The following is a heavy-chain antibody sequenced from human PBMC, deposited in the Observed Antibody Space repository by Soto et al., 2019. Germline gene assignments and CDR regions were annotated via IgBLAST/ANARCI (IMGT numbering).Heavy chain of an antibody. D-gene: IGHD5-18*01. Sequence: QVQLVESGGGVVQPGRSLRLSCAASGFTFSSYAMHWVRQAPGKGLEWVAVISYDGSNKYYADSVKGRFTISRDNSKKTLYLQMNSLRAEDTAVYYCARDLGPRGGYSYGPTRGGYYYYGMDVWGQGTTVTVSS. V-gene: IGHV3-30-3*01. J-gene: IGHJ6*02. CDR3: ARDLGPRGGYSYGPTRGGYYYYGMDV. CDR2: ISYDGSNK. CDR1: GFTFSSYA.